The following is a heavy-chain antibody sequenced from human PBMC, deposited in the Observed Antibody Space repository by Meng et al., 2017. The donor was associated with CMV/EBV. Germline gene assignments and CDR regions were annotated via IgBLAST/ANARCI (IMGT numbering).Heavy chain of an antibody. CDR1: GGSISSSSYY. CDR3: ARAWSRAIFGVASASFDY. V-gene: IGHV4-39*07. D-gene: IGHD3-3*01. CDR2: IYYSGST. J-gene: IGHJ4*02. Sequence: SETLSLTCTVSGGSISSSSYYWGWIRQPPGKGLEWIGSIYYSGSTYYNPSLKSRVTISVDTPKNQFSLKLSSVTAADTAVYYCARAWSRAIFGVASASFDYWGQGTLVTVSS.